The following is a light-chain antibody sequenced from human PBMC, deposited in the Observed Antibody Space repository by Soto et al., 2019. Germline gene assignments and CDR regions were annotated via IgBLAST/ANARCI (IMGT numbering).Light chain of an antibody. J-gene: IGLJ3*02. CDR1: SSDVGTYKY. V-gene: IGLV2-8*01. CDR3: TSYVGNDIWV. CDR2: EVT. Sequence: QSVLTQPPSASGSPGQSVTISCTGTSSDVGTYKYVSWYQQYPGKAPKLMIYEVTKRPSGVPDRFSGSKSGNTVSLTVSGLQAEDEADYYCTSYVGNDIWVFGGGTQLTVL.